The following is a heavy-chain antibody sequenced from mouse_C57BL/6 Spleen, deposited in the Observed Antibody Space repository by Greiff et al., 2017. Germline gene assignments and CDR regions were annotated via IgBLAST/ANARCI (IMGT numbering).Heavy chain of an antibody. CDR1: GYTFTDYY. CDR2: INPNNGGT. Sequence: VQLQQSGPELVKPGASVKISCTASGYTFTDYYMNWVKQSHGKSLEWIGDINPNNGGTSYNQKFKGKATLTVDKSSSTAYMELRSLTSEDSAVYYCARSSLLPWFAYWGQGTLVTVSA. J-gene: IGHJ3*01. CDR3: ARSSLLPWFAY. D-gene: IGHD1-3*01. V-gene: IGHV1-26*01.